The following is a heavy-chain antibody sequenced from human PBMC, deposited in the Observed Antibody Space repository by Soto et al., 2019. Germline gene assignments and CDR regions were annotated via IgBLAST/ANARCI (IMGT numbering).Heavy chain of an antibody. D-gene: IGHD6-6*01. CDR3: ASSLYMSSSPVCRY. J-gene: IGHJ4*02. CDR2: IDPSDSYT. CDR1: GYSFTSYW. V-gene: IGHV5-10-1*01. Sequence: GESLKISCKGSGYSFTSYWISWVRQMPGKGLEWMGRIDPSDSYTNYSPSFQGHVTISADKSISTAYLQWSSLKASDTAMYYCASSLYMSSSPVCRYWGQGTLVTVSS.